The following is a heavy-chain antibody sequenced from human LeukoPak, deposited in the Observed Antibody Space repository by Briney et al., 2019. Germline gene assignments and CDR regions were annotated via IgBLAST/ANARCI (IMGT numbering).Heavy chain of an antibody. CDR3: ARGPFYSSSSVFDY. D-gene: IGHD6-13*01. Sequence: PGGSLRLSCAASGFTFSSYGMHGVRQAPGKGLEWVAVIWYDGSNKYYADSVKGRFTISRDNSKNTLYLLMNSLRAEDTAVYYCARGPFYSSSSVFDYWGQGTLVTVSS. V-gene: IGHV3-33*01. CDR1: GFTFSSYG. J-gene: IGHJ4*02. CDR2: IWYDGSNK.